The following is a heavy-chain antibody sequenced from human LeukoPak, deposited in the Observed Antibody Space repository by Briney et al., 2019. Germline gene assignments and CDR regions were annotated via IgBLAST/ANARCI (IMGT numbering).Heavy chain of an antibody. D-gene: IGHD3-3*02. Sequence: GGSLRLSCAASGFTVSSNYMSWVRQAPGKGLEWVSVIYRGGSTYYADSVKGRFTISRDNSKNTLYLQMNSLRAEDTAVYYCARDSTGYWYFDLWGRGTLVSVSS. CDR2: IYRGGST. V-gene: IGHV3-53*01. J-gene: IGHJ2*01. CDR3: ARDSTGYWYFDL. CDR1: GFTVSSNY.